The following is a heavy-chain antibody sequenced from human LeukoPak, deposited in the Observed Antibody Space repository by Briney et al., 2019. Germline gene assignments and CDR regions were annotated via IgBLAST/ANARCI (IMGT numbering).Heavy chain of an antibody. CDR1: GYTFTSYG. D-gene: IGHD4-17*01. CDR2: ISAYNGNT. Sequence: ASVKVSCKASGYTFTSYGISWVRQAPGQGLEWMGWISAYNGNTNYAQKLQGRVTMTTDTSTSTAYMELRSLRSEDTAVYYCATTEGGGYGDYYYYYMDVWGKGTTVTISS. CDR3: ATTEGGGYGDYYYYYMDV. J-gene: IGHJ6*03. V-gene: IGHV1-18*01.